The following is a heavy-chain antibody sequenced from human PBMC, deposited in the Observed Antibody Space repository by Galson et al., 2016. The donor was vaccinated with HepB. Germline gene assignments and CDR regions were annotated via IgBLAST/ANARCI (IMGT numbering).Heavy chain of an antibody. CDR1: GGSINSGANY. Sequence: TLSLTCSVSGGSINSGANYWNWIRQHPGKGLEWIAYIHYSGSTYCNPSLKSRVTVSVDTSKNQVSLRLSSVTAADTAVYYCARDARDLRGVTTMDVWGHGTTVTVSS. D-gene: IGHD3-10*01. J-gene: IGHJ6*02. CDR3: ARDARDLRGVTTMDV. V-gene: IGHV4-31*03. CDR2: IHYSGST.